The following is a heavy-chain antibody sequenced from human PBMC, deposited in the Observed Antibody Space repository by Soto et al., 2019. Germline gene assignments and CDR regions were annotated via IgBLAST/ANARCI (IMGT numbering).Heavy chain of an antibody. V-gene: IGHV3-33*01. J-gene: IGHJ4*02. CDR3: ARDEFLAY. D-gene: IGHD3-10*01. Sequence: QVQLVQSEGGVVQPGRSLRLSCAASGFSFSGYGMHWVRQAPGKGLEWVAVIWYDGSEKYYADSVKGRFTISRDNSKNTLFLQMNSLRVEDTAVYYSARDEFLAYWGQGTLVTVSS. CDR2: IWYDGSEK. CDR1: GFSFSGYG.